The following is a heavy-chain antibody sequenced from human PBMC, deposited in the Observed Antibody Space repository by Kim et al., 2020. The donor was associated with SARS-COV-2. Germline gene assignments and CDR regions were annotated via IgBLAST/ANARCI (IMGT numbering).Heavy chain of an antibody. CDR3: AREVPGYSAYDADNWFDP. CDR1: GFTFSSYN. CDR2: IGRDNTTI. V-gene: IGHV3-48*02. J-gene: IGHJ5*02. D-gene: IGHD5-12*01. Sequence: GGSLRLSCATSGFTFSSYNMNWVRQAPGKGLEWVSYIGRDNTTIYYVDSVKGRFTISRDNAKNSLYLQMNSLRDEDTAVYYCAREVPGYSAYDADNWFDPWGQGTLVTVSS.